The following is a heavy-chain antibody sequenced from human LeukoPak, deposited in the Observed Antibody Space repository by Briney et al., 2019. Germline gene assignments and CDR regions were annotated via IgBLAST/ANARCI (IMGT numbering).Heavy chain of an antibody. V-gene: IGHV4-59*08. CDR1: GGSISNYY. CDR2: IYYSGST. J-gene: IGHJ5*02. D-gene: IGHD2-2*01. CDR3: ARSRGYCSSTSCYPDNWFDP. Sequence: SETLSLTCTVSGGSISNYYWSWIRQPPGKGLEWIGYIYYSGSTNYNPSLKSRVTISVDTSKNQFSLKLSSVTAADTAVYYCARSRGYCSSTSCYPDNWFDPWGQGTLVTVSS.